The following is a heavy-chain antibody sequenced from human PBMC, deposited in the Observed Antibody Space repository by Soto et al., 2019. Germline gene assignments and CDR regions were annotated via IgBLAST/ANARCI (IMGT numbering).Heavy chain of an antibody. J-gene: IGHJ4*02. CDR2: LIPIFGTA. V-gene: IGHV1-69*01. D-gene: IGHD1-26*01. Sequence: QVQLVQSGAEVKKPGSSVKVSCKASGGTFSSYSINWVRQAPGQGLEWMGELIPIFGTANYAQKFQGRVTITADESTSPASMELSSLRSEDTAVYYCARDGGRHSGGIDYGGQGTLVTVSS. CDR3: ARDGGRHSGGIDY. CDR1: GGTFSSYS.